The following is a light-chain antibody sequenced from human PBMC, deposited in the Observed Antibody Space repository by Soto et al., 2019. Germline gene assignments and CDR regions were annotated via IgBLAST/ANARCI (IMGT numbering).Light chain of an antibody. V-gene: IGLV2-8*01. Sequence: QSALTQPPSASGSPGQSVTISCTGTSSDVGDFNYVSWYQQHPGKAPKLMIYEVSKRPSGVPDRFSGSKSGNTASLTVSGLQAEDEADYCCSSYAGSNILMFGGGTKVTVL. J-gene: IGLJ3*02. CDR3: SSYAGSNILM. CDR2: EVS. CDR1: SSDVGDFNY.